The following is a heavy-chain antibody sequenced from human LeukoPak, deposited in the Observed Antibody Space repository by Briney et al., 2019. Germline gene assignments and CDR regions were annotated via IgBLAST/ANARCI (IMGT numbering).Heavy chain of an antibody. V-gene: IGHV3-30*03. CDR3: AAGTYFDY. Sequence: GGSLRLSCAASGFTFSSYGMHWVRQAPGKGLEWVAVISYDGSNKYYADSVKGRFTISRDNSKNTLYLQMNSLRAEDTAVYYCAAGTYFDYWGQGTLVTVSS. D-gene: IGHD1-1*01. CDR2: ISYDGSNK. CDR1: GFTFSSYG. J-gene: IGHJ4*02.